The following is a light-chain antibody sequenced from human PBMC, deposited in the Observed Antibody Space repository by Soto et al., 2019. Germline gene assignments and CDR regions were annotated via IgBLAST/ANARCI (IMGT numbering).Light chain of an antibody. J-gene: IGKJ1*01. CDR1: QSVSNNY. V-gene: IGKV3-20*01. CDR3: QQYGSSGT. Sequence: ELVLTQSPGTLSLSPGERATLSCRASQSVSNNYLAWYQQKPGQAPRLLIYGASNRATGIPDRFIGSGSGTEFTLTVSRLEPEDFAVDDCQQYGSSGTFGQGTKVDIK. CDR2: GAS.